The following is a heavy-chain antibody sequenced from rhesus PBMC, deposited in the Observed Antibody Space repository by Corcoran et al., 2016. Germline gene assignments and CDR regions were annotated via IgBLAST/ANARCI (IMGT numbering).Heavy chain of an antibody. CDR2: IDGNSATI. CDR3: ARDSGYRNDY. J-gene: IGHJ4*01. D-gene: IGHD5-24*01. Sequence: QVTLQQWGGGLVKPSATLSLTCAVYGGSIRGYFWSWIRPSPGKGLEWIGNIDGNSATINYNPSLKNRVSISKDTSKNQFSLKLRSVTAADTAVYYCARDSGYRNDYWDQGVLVTVSS. CDR1: GGSIRGYF. V-gene: IGHV4-73*01.